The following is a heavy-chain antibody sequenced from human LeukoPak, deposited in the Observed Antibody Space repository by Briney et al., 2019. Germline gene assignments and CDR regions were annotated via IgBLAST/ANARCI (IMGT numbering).Heavy chain of an antibody. CDR1: GGSISSSSYY. J-gene: IGHJ4*02. CDR3: ARSTYYDILTGYSPGPSDY. CDR2: IYYSGST. Sequence: SETLSLTCTVSGGSISSSSYYWGWLRQPPGKGLEWIGSIYYSGSTYYNPSLKSRVTISVDTSNNQFSLKLSSVTAADTAVYYCARSTYYDILTGYSPGPSDYWGQGTLVTVSS. D-gene: IGHD3-9*01. V-gene: IGHV4-39*07.